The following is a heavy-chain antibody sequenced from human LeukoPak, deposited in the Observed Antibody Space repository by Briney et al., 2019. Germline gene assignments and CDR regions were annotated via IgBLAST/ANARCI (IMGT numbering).Heavy chain of an antibody. J-gene: IGHJ4*02. V-gene: IGHV4-38-2*02. CDR1: GYSISSGYY. CDR3: ARARYSAFDY. CDR2: IYHSGST. D-gene: IGHD2-15*01. Sequence: SETLSLTCTVSGYSISSGYYWGWIRQPPGKGLEWIGSIYHSGSTYYNPSLESRVTISVDTSKNQFSLKLSSVTAADTAVYYCARARYSAFDYWGQGTLVTVSS.